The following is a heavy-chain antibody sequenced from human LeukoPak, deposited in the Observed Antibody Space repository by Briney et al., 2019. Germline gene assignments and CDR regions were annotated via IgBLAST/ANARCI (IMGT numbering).Heavy chain of an antibody. CDR1: GFTFSDYY. J-gene: IGHJ6*03. CDR2: ISSSGSTI. V-gene: IGHV3-11*04. CDR3: ARLYEHYYGSGSYEGYYYYYMDV. Sequence: GGSLRLSCAASGFTFSDYYMSWIRQAPGKGLEWVSYISSSGSTIYYADSVKGRFTISRDNAKNSLYLQMNSLRAEDTAVYYCARLYEHYYGSGSYEGYYYYYMDVWGKGTTVTISS. D-gene: IGHD3-10*01.